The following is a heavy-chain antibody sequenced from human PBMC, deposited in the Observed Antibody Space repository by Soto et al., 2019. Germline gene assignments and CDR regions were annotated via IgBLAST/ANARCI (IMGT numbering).Heavy chain of an antibody. Sequence: SETLSLTCTVSGGSISSYYWSWIRQPPGKELEWIGYIYYSGSTNYNPSLKSRATISVDTSKNQFSLKLSSVTAADTAVYYCARVPYGSGTSYFYFDYWGQGTLVTVSS. CDR1: GGSISSYY. V-gene: IGHV4-59*01. D-gene: IGHD3-10*01. CDR3: ARVPYGSGTSYFYFDY. J-gene: IGHJ4*02. CDR2: IYYSGST.